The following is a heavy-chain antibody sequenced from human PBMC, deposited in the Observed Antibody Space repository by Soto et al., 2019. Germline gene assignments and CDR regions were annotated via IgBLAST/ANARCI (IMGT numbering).Heavy chain of an antibody. CDR2: ITWNSGSI. V-gene: IGHV3-9*01. Sequence: GGSLSLSCAASGFTFDDYAMHWVRQAPGKGLEWVSGITWNSGSIAYADSVKGLFTISRDNAKNSLYLQMNSLRAEDTALYYCAKDKWLRQDYYYYYMDVWGKGTTVTVSS. D-gene: IGHD5-12*01. CDR1: GFTFDDYA. CDR3: AKDKWLRQDYYYYYMDV. J-gene: IGHJ6*03.